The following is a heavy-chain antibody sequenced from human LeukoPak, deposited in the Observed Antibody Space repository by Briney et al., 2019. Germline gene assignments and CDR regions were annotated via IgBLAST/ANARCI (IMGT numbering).Heavy chain of an antibody. J-gene: IGHJ6*02. D-gene: IGHD6-19*01. Sequence: GESLSLSCADSGCTLSTCAVKWVVVAPGKGMKRGSYITNNGSSIYYVCSVKGSFTIPRDKDENSLYLQMNSLRAEDTAIYYCARDQWLAYYYHGMDVWGQGTTVTVSS. V-gene: IGHV3-48*03. CDR3: ARDQWLAYYYHGMDV. CDR1: GCTLSTCA. CDR2: ITNNGSSI.